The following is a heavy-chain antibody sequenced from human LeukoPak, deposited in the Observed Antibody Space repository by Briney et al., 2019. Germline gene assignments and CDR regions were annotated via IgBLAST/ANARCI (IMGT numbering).Heavy chain of an antibody. Sequence: SETLSLTCTVSGGAISRWCWSWLRQHAGKGLEWIGRFCTTGSTNYSPSLKSRVTMSVDTSKNQFSLNLISVTAADTAVYYCATGAGDFDHWGQGILVTVSS. V-gene: IGHV4-4*07. J-gene: IGHJ4*02. CDR2: FCTTGST. CDR1: GGAISRWC. D-gene: IGHD1-14*01. CDR3: ATGAGDFDH.